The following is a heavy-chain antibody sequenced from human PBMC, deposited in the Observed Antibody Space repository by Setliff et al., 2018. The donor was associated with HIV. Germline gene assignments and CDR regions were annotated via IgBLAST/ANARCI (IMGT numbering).Heavy chain of an antibody. CDR1: GVSVSSGGYY. V-gene: IGHV4-31*03. D-gene: IGHD2-2*01. J-gene: IGHJ1*01. Sequence: PSETLSLTCTGSGVSVSSGGYYWSWIRQHPGKGLEWIGDVHHTGTTYLNPSLKSRITISVDTSKNQFSLKLGFVTAADTAVYHCARGESSTWDLAEHFQHWGHGTLVTVSS. CDR2: VHHTGTT. CDR3: ARGESSTWDLAEHFQH.